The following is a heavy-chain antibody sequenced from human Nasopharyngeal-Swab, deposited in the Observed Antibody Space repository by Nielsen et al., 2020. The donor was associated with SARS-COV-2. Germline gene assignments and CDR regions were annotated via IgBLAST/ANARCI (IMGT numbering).Heavy chain of an antibody. V-gene: IGHV1-69*13. D-gene: IGHD5-24*01. CDR2: IIPILGTA. CDR1: GGTFSSYA. Sequence: SVKVSCKASGGTFSSYAINWVRQAPGQGLEWMGGIIPILGTANYAQKFQGRVTITADESTSTAYMELSSLRSEDTAVYYCARDGDRRERWLQFLDYWGQGTLVTVSS. CDR3: ARDGDRRERWLQFLDY. J-gene: IGHJ4*02.